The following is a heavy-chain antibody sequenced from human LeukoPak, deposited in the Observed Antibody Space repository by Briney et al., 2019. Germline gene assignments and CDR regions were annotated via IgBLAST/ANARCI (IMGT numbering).Heavy chain of an antibody. J-gene: IGHJ4*02. CDR1: GFTFSSYA. V-gene: IGHV3-23*01. Sequence: GGSLRLSCAASGFTFSSYAMSWVRQAPGKGLEWVSAISGSGGSTYYADSVKGRFTISRDNSKSTLYLQMNSLRAEDTAVYYCAKGRGYSGYDCIDYWGQGTLVTVSS. CDR3: AKGRGYSGYDCIDY. D-gene: IGHD5-12*01. CDR2: ISGSGGST.